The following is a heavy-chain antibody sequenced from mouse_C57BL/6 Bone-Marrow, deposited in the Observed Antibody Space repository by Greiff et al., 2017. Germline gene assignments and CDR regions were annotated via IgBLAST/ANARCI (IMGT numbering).Heavy chain of an antibody. V-gene: IGHV5-12*01. Sequence: EVKVVESGGGLVQPGGSLKLSCAASGFTFSDYYMYWVRQTPEKRLEWVAYISNGGGSTYYPDTVKGRFTISRDNAKNTLYLQMSRLKSEDTAMYYCARPYNKERDYAMDYRGQGKSDTVSA. CDR1: GFTFSDYY. CDR3: ARPYNKERDYAMDY. D-gene: IGHD1-3*01. CDR2: ISNGGGST. J-gene: IGHJ4*01.